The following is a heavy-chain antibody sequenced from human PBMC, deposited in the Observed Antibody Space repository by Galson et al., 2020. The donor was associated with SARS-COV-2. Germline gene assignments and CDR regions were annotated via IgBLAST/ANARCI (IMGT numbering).Heavy chain of an antibody. J-gene: IGHJ4*02. D-gene: IGHD2-21*02. CDR3: ARRAVVTATEYFDY. Sequence: SETLSLTCTVSGGSISSSSYHWGWIRQPPGKGLEWIESIYYSGSTYYNPSLKSRVTISVDTSKNQFSLKLSSVTAADTAVYYCARRAVVTATEYFDYWGQGTLVTVSS. CDR2: IYYSGST. V-gene: IGHV4-39*01. CDR1: GGSISSSSYH.